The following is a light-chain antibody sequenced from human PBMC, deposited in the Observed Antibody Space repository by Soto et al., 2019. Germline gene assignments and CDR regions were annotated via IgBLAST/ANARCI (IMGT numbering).Light chain of an antibody. CDR1: QRVLYSSNNKNY. V-gene: IGKV4-1*01. J-gene: IGKJ2*01. CDR2: WAS. CDR3: QQYYTSRA. Sequence: DNVMTQSPDSLAVSLGERATINCKSSQRVLYSSNNKNYLAWYQQRPGQPLKLLISWASTRESGVPDRFSGSGSGTDFSLTISSLQPEDVAVYYCQQYYTSRAFGQGTKLEIK.